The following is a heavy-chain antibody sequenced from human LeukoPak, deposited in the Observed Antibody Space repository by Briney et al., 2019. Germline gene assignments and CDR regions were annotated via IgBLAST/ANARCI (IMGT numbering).Heavy chain of an antibody. D-gene: IGHD3-10*01. CDR3: ARTSRHFYGSGTNLTPWPAGMDV. Sequence: SETLSLTCTVSGGSLSSYYWSWIRQPPGKGLEWIGYIYYSGSSTKYNPSLKSRVTISVDTSKSQFSLNLNSATAADTAVYYCARTSRHFYGSGTNLTPWPAGMDVWGQGTLVTVSS. CDR1: GGSLSSYY. CDR2: IYYSGSST. V-gene: IGHV4-59*01. J-gene: IGHJ4*02.